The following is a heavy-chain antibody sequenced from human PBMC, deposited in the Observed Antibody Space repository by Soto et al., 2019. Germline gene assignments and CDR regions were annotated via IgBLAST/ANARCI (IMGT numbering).Heavy chain of an antibody. D-gene: IGHD3-22*01. V-gene: IGHV1-69*01. CDR2: IIPICDIT. Sequence: QVKLVQSGAEVKKPGSSVKVSCKASGGTFRSYSISWVRQAPGQGLELMGGIIPICDITNYAQKFQCRVTITADESTRTAYRELSSLGSDDTAVYYCARPDEGGYSSNHHYYCALDVWGHGTTVTV. CDR1: GGTFRSYS. CDR3: ARPDEGGYSSNHHYYCALDV. J-gene: IGHJ6*02.